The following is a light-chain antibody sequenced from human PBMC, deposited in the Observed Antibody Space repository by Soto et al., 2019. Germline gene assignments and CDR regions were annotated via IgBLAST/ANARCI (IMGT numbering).Light chain of an antibody. J-gene: IGKJ4*02. V-gene: IGKV3-11*01. Sequence: EIVLTQSPSTLSVSVGERATLSCRASQSVSSYLAWYQQKPGKAPRLLIYDASSMDTGIPSRFSGSGSGTDFTLTVSSLQPEDFAIYYCQQCNNSPLTFGGGTKVEIK. CDR3: QQCNNSPLT. CDR1: QSVSSY. CDR2: DAS.